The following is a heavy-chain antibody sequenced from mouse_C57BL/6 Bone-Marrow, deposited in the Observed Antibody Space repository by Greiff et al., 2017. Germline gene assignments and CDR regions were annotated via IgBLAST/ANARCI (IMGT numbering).Heavy chain of an antibody. CDR1: GYTFTSYG. Sequence: VKLVESGAELARPGASVKLSCKASGYTFTSYGISWVKQRTGQGLEWIGEIYPRSGNTYYNEKFKGKATLTADKSSSTAYMELRSLTSEDSAVYFCARGGYGSSYDAMDYWGQGTSVTVSS. D-gene: IGHD1-1*01. CDR2: IYPRSGNT. CDR3: ARGGYGSSYDAMDY. V-gene: IGHV1-81*01. J-gene: IGHJ4*01.